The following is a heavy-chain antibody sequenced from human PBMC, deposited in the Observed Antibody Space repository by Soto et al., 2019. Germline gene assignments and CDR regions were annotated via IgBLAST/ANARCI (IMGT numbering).Heavy chain of an antibody. CDR3: ASENVGSNSVHVFDI. J-gene: IGHJ3*02. D-gene: IGHD1-26*01. CDR2: IRSSGRPI. V-gene: IGHV3-11*04. CDR1: GGSISRSSYY. Sequence: LSLTCTVSGGSISRSSYYWGWIPQAPGKELEWIANIRSSGRPIYYADSVKGRFTISSDNAKNSLYLQMTSVRAEDTAIYYCASENVGSNSVHVFDIWGQGTMVTVSS.